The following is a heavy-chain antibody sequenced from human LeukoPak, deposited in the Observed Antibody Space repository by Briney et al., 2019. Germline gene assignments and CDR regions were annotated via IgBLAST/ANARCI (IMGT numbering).Heavy chain of an antibody. J-gene: IGHJ4*02. D-gene: IGHD6-13*01. CDR1: GGSISSSSYY. CDR2: IYYSGST. Sequence: SETLSLTCTVSGGSISSSSYYWGWIRQPPGKGLEWIGYIYYSGSTNYNPSLKSRVTISVDTSKNQFSLKLSSVTAADTAVYYCARHVLAAAVLFDYWGQGTLVTVSS. CDR3: ARHVLAAAVLFDY. V-gene: IGHV4-61*05.